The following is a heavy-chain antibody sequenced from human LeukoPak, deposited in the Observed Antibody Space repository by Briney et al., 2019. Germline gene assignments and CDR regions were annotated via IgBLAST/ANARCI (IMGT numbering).Heavy chain of an antibody. Sequence: SETLSLTCTVSGGSIGTYYWSWIRQPPGKGLEWIGSIYHSGSTYYNPSLKSRVTISVDTSKNQFSLKLSSVTAADTAVYYCARAAAAAGNHWFDPWGQGTLVTVSS. D-gene: IGHD6-13*01. J-gene: IGHJ5*02. CDR1: GGSIGTYY. CDR3: ARAAAAAGNHWFDP. V-gene: IGHV4-38-2*02. CDR2: IYHSGST.